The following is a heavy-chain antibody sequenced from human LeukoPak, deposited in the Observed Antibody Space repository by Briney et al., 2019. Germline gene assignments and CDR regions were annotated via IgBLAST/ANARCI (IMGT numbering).Heavy chain of an antibody. D-gene: IGHD3-10*01. CDR1: GFTFSSYA. V-gene: IGHV3-30-3*01. Sequence: GGSLRLSCAASGFTFSSYAMHWVRQAPGKGLEWVAVISYDGSNKYYADSVKGRFTISRDNSKNTLYLQMNSLGAEDTAVYYCARDYYGSGSYDYWGQGTLVTVSS. J-gene: IGHJ4*02. CDR3: ARDYYGSGSYDY. CDR2: ISYDGSNK.